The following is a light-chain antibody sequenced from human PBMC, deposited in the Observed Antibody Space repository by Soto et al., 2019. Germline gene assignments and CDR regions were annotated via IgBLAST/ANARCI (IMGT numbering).Light chain of an antibody. CDR2: GAS. CDR1: QSVSSN. Sequence: EIVMTQSPATLSVPPGERATLSCRASQSVSSNLAWYQQKPGQAPRLLIYGASTRATGIPARFSGSGSGTEFTLTISSLQSEDFATYYCQQYNSYSPLTFGGGTKVDIK. V-gene: IGKV3-15*01. J-gene: IGKJ4*01. CDR3: QQYNSYSPLT.